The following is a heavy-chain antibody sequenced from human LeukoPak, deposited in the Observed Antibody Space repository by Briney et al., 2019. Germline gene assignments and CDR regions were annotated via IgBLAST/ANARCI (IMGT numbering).Heavy chain of an antibody. J-gene: IGHJ6*03. CDR1: GGSISSSSYY. D-gene: IGHD2-2*01. V-gene: IGHV4-39*07. Sequence: SETLSLTCTVSGGSISSSSYYWGWIRQPPGKGLEWIGSIYYSGSTYYNPSLKSRVTISVDTSKNQFSLKLSSVTAADTAVYYCARVWGCSSTSCYPEYYYYYMDVWGKGTTVTVSS. CDR3: ARVWGCSSTSCYPEYYYYYMDV. CDR2: IYYSGST.